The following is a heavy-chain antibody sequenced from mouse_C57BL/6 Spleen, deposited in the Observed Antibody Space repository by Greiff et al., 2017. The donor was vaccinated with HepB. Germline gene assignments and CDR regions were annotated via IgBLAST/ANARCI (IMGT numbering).Heavy chain of an antibody. J-gene: IGHJ4*01. V-gene: IGHV5-16*01. CDR2: INYDGSST. Sequence: EVKLMESEGGLVQPGRSMKLSCTASGFTFSDYYMAWVRQVPEKGLEWVANINYDGSSTYYLDSLKSRFIISRDNAKNILYLQMSSLKSEDTATYYCARANWGDYYAMDYWGQGTSVTVSS. CDR1: GFTFSDYY. D-gene: IGHD4-1*01. CDR3: ARANWGDYYAMDY.